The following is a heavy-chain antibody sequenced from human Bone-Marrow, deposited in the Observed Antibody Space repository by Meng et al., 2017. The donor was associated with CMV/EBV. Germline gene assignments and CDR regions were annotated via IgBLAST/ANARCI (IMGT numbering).Heavy chain of an antibody. CDR3: ARGQIRVTIFGVVILGNWFDP. V-gene: IGHV1-69*05. J-gene: IGHJ5*02. Sequence: YAISWVRPAPGQGLEWMGGIIPIFGTANYAQKFQGRVTITTDESTSTAYMELSSLRSEDTAVYYCARGQIRVTIFGVVILGNWFDPWGQGTLVTVSS. D-gene: IGHD3-3*01. CDR1: YA. CDR2: IIPIFGTA.